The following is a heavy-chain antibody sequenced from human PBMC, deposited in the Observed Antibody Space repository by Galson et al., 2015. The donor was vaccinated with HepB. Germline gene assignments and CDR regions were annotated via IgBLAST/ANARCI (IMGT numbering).Heavy chain of an antibody. V-gene: IGHV1-69*06. CDR2: IIPIFGAT. CDR3: ARGAYKSGDRDYYYHYSMDV. CDR1: GDTFSNYA. J-gene: IGHJ6*02. D-gene: IGHD2-21*02. Sequence: SVKVSCKASGDTFSNYAISWVRQAPGQGLEWMGGIIPIFGATNYAQKFQGRVTITADKSTSTAYMELSSLRSEDTAVYYCARGAYKSGDRDYYYHYSMDVWGQGTTVTVSS.